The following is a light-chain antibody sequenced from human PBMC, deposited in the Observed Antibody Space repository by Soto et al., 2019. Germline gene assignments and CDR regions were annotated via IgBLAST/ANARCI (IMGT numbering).Light chain of an antibody. Sequence: DIQMTQSPSSLSASVGDRVTITCRASQGISNYLAWYQQKPGKVPKLLIYAASTLYSGVPFRFSASGSGTDFTPTNRTPLPVYVSTDYCQTYYSCRSFFGGGTKVEVK. CDR1: QGISNY. V-gene: IGKV1-27*01. J-gene: IGKJ4*01. CDR2: AAS. CDR3: QTYYSCRSF.